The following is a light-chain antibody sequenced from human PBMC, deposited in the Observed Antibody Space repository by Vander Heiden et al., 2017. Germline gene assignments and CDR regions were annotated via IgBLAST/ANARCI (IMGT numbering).Light chain of an antibody. CDR3: SSYAGSSYV. CDR2: EVT. V-gene: IGLV2-8*01. Sequence: QSALTQPPSASGSPGQSVTISCTGTSSDVGGSNYVSWYQQHPGKAPKVMIYEVTKRPSGVPDRFSGSKSGNTASLTVSGLQAEDEADYYCSSYAGSSYVFGTGTKVTVL. J-gene: IGLJ1*01. CDR1: SSDVGGSNY.